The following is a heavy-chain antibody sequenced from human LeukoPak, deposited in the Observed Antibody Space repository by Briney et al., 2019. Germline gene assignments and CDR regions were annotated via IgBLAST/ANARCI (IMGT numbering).Heavy chain of an antibody. J-gene: IGHJ2*01. CDR3: AAESGSYSGYWYFDL. V-gene: IGHV1-58*02. D-gene: IGHD1-26*01. Sequence: SVKVSCKASGFTFTSSAMQWVRQARGQRLEWIGWIVVGSGNTNYAQKFQERVTITRDMSTSTAYMEMSSLRSEDTAVYYCAAESGSYSGYWYFDLWGRGTLVTVSS. CDR2: IVVGSGNT. CDR1: GFTFTSSA.